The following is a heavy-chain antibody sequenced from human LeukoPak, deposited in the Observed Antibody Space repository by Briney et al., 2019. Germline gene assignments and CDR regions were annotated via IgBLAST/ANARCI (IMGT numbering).Heavy chain of an antibody. CDR3: ASTFTIFGVSYGMDV. CDR1: GYTFTSYA. Sequence: ASVKVSCKASGYTFTSYAMNWVRQAPGQGLEWMGWINTNTGNPTYAQGFTGRFVFSLDTSVSTAYLQISSLKAEDTAVYYCASTFTIFGVSYGMDVWGQGTTVTVSS. J-gene: IGHJ6*02. V-gene: IGHV7-4-1*02. D-gene: IGHD3-3*01. CDR2: INTNTGNP.